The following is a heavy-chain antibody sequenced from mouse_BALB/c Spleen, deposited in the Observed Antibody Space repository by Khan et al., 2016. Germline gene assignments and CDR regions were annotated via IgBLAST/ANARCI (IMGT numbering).Heavy chain of an antibody. D-gene: IGHD1-1*02. CDR1: GFTFTDYY. Sequence: EVELVESGGDLVQPGGSLRLSCATSGFTFTDYYMSWVRQPPGKALEWLGFIRNKANGYTTEYSASVKGRFTISRDNSQSILYLQMNTLRAEDSATYYCARVWSYAMDYWGQGTSVTVSS. CDR2: IRNKANGYTT. V-gene: IGHV7-3*02. J-gene: IGHJ4*01. CDR3: ARVWSYAMDY.